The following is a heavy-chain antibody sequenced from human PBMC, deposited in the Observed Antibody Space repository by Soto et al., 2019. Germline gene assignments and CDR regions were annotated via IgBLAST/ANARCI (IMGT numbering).Heavy chain of an antibody. V-gene: IGHV3-23*01. J-gene: IGHJ6*02. Sequence: GGSLRLSCAASGFTFSSYAMSWVRQAPGKGLEWVSAISGSGGSTYYADSVKGRFTISRDNSKNTLYLQMNSLRAEDTAVYYCAKGRTQLWGRGYYYYGMDVWGQGTTVTAP. CDR1: GFTFSSYA. CDR3: AKGRTQLWGRGYYYYGMDV. CDR2: ISGSGGST. D-gene: IGHD5-18*01.